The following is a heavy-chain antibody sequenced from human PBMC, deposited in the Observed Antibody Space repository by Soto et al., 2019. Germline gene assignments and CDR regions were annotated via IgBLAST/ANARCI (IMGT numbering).Heavy chain of an antibody. CDR1: GGSFSGYY. Sequence: QVQLQQWGAGLLKPSETLSLTCAVYGGSFSGYYWSWIRQPPGKGLEWIGEINHSGSTNYNPSLKSQGTTSVDTSKNQFSLKLSSVTAADTAVYYSARGGYSGYARWGQGTLVTVSS. CDR3: ARGGYSGYAR. V-gene: IGHV4-34*01. J-gene: IGHJ4*02. D-gene: IGHD5-12*01. CDR2: INHSGST.